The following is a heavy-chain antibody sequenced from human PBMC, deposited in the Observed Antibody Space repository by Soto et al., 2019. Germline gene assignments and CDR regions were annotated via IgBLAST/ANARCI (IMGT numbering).Heavy chain of an antibody. CDR3: ARTMNYNDYLDY. J-gene: IGHJ4*02. CDR2: IHGNNGNT. Sequence: QVQLVQSGAEEKKPGASVKVSCKASGYTFTDYSMHWVRQAPGQRLEWMGWIHGNNGNTRYSQNFQGRVTITRDTSASTDYMELGSLTSEDTAVYYCARTMNYNDYLDYWGQGTLVTVSS. CDR1: GYTFTDYS. D-gene: IGHD3-10*01. V-gene: IGHV1-3*05.